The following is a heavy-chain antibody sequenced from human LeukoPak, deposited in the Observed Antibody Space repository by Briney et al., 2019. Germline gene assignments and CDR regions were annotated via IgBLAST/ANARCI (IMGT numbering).Heavy chain of an antibody. CDR3: ASRVRCNYYFDD. D-gene: IGHD2/OR15-2a*01. CDR2: IYYSGNT. V-gene: IGHV4-39*01. CDR1: GGSIGSSSYY. J-gene: IGHJ4*02. Sequence: TSETLSLTCTVSGGSIGSSSYYWGWIRQPPGEGLEWIGSIYYSGNTYYNPSLKSRVTISVDTSKNQFSLKLSSVTAADTAIYYCASRVRCNYYFDDWGQGTLVTVSA.